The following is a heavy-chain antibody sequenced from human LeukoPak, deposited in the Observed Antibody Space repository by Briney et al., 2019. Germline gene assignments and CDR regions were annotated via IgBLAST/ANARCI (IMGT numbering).Heavy chain of an antibody. CDR2: IIPIFGTA. CDR3: ARANDFWSGYSNMDV. V-gene: IGHV1-69*05. CDR1: GGTFSSYA. Sequence: GASVKVSCKASGGTFSSYAISWVRQAPGQGLEWMGRIIPIFGTANYAQKFQGRVTITTDESTSTAYMELSGLRSEDTAVYYCARANDFWSGYSNMDVWGKGTTVTVSS. D-gene: IGHD3-3*01. J-gene: IGHJ6*03.